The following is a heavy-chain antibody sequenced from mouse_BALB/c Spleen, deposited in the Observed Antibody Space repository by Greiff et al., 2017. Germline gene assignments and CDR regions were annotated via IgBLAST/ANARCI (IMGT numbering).Heavy chain of an antibody. CDR2: IWAGGST. Sequence: QVQLKESGPGLVAPSQSLSITCTASGFSLTSYGVHWVRQPPGKGLEWLGVIWAGGSTNYNSALMSRLSISKDNSKNHVFLKMNSLQTDDTAMYCYSREGRTGTFAYWGQGTLVTVSA. D-gene: IGHD4-1*01. V-gene: IGHV2-9*02. CDR1: GFSLTSYG. CDR3: SREGRTGTFAY. J-gene: IGHJ3*01.